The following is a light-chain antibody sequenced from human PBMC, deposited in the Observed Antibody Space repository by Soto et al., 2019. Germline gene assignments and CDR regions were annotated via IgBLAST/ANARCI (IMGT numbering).Light chain of an antibody. J-gene: IGKJ2*01. CDR3: LQDYNYPRT. CDR2: GAS. V-gene: IGKV1-6*01. CDR1: QDISND. Sequence: AIQMTQSPSSLSASVGDRVTITCRASQDISNDLGWYQQKAGKAPKLLIYGASTLQSGVPSRFSGRGSGTDFTLTISSLQPEDFATYYCLQDYNYPRTFGQGTKLEIK.